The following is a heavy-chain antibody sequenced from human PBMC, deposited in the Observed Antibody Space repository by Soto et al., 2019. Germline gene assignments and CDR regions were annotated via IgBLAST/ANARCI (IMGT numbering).Heavy chain of an antibody. V-gene: IGHV4-59*01. CDR2: LYNSGTT. D-gene: IGHD2-21*02. J-gene: IGHJ2*01. CDR1: GGSITSYY. CDR3: AREVATSRDTMGGYCDI. Sequence: QVQLQESGPGLVKPSETLSLTCTVSGGSITSYYGSWIRQHPGKGLDWIGYLYNSGTTNYNPSLKSRVTISVDTSKNNSSLKVSSVTAADTAVYHCAREVATSRDTMGGYCDIWGRGTLVTVSS.